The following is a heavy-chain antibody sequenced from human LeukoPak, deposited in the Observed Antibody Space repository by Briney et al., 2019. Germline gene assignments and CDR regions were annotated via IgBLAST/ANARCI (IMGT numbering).Heavy chain of an antibody. CDR1: GFTFSSYA. D-gene: IGHD2-21*02. J-gene: IGHJ3*02. V-gene: IGHV3-30-3*01. CDR2: ISYDGSNK. CDR3: ARLVVTVYDAFDI. Sequence: PGRSLRLSCAASGFTFSSYAMHWVRQAPGKGLEWVAVISYDGSNKYYADSVKGRFTISRDNSKNTLYLQMNSLRAEDTAVYYCARLVVTVYDAFDIWGQGTMVTVSS.